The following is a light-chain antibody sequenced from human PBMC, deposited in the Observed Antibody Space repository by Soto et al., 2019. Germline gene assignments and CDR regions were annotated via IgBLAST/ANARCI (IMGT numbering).Light chain of an antibody. V-gene: IGLV2-14*01. CDR3: TSYSISIIPVV. CDR1: NSDIGGYNY. J-gene: IGLJ3*02. Sequence: QSALTQPASVSGSPGQSITIPCIGANSDIGGYNYVCWYQQHPGKAPKLIIYDVSRRPSGVSDRFSGSKSANTASLSICGLRAEDEAEYFCTSYSISIIPVVFGGGTKVTVL. CDR2: DVS.